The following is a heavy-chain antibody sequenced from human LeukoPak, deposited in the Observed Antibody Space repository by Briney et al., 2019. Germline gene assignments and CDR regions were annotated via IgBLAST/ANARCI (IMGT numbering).Heavy chain of an antibody. CDR3: ASYHVVGTTSGYFQH. V-gene: IGHV1-69*01. CDR2: IIPIFGTA. CDR1: GGTFSSYA. D-gene: IGHD1-26*01. Sequence: ASVKHSCKASGGTFSSYAISWVRQAPGQGLEWMGGIIPIFGTANYAQKFQGRVTIIADESTSTVYMELSSLRSEDTAVYYCASYHVVGTTSGYFQHWGQGTLVTVSS. J-gene: IGHJ1*01.